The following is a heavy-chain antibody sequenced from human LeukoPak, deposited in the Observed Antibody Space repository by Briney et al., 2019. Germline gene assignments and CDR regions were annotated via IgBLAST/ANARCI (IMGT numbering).Heavy chain of an antibody. D-gene: IGHD6-13*01. CDR1: GFTFSGSA. J-gene: IGHJ4*02. V-gene: IGHV3-73*01. Sequence: GGSLRLSCAASGFTFSGSAMHWVRQASGKGLEWVGRIRSKANSYATAYAASVKGRFTISRDDSKNTAYLQMNSLKTEDTAVYYCTRRGAAADRGGDYWGQGTLVTVSS. CDR2: IRSKANSYAT. CDR3: TRRGAAADRGGDY.